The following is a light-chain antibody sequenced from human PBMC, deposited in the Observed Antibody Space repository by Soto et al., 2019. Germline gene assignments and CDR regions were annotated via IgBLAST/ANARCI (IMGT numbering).Light chain of an antibody. V-gene: IGLV1-44*01. CDR3: AAWDDSLNGHVV. J-gene: IGLJ2*01. CDR2: SND. Sequence: QSVLTQPPSASGTPGQRVTISCSGSRSNIGSNTVSWYQHLPGTAPKLLMYSNDQRPSGVPDRFSGSKSGTSASLAISGLQSEDEADYYCAAWDDSLNGHVVFGGGTKLTVL. CDR1: RSNIGSNT.